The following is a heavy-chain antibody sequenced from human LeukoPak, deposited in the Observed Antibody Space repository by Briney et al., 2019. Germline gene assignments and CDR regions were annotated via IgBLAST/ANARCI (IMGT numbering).Heavy chain of an antibody. D-gene: IGHD3-16*01. J-gene: IGHJ5*02. Sequence: ASVKVSCKATGYTFTAYYMHWVRQAPGQGLEWMGLINPSGSDTVYAQKFQGRLTMTRDMSTTTDYMELSSLRFDDTAVYYCTRDNSVGDTAWWFDPWGQGTLVTVSS. CDR3: TRDNSVGDTAWWFDP. V-gene: IGHV1-46*01. CDR1: GYTFTAYY. CDR2: INPSGSDT.